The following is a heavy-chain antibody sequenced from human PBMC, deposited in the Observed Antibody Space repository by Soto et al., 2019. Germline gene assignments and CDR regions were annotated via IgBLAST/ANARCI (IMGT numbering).Heavy chain of an antibody. V-gene: IGHV3-30*03. Sequence: GSLRLSCAASGFTFSSYGMHWVRHAPGKGLEWVAVISYDGSNKYYADSVKGRFTISRDNSKNTLYLQMNSLRAEDTAVYYCARQELLGYYYYGMDVWGQGTTVTVSS. CDR1: GFTFSSYG. CDR3: ARQELLGYYYYGMDV. CDR2: ISYDGSNK. D-gene: IGHD1-26*01. J-gene: IGHJ6*02.